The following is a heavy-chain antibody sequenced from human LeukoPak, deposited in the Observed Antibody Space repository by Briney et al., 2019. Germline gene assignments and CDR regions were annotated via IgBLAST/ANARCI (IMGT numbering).Heavy chain of an antibody. D-gene: IGHD3-22*01. CDR2: IYPGDSDT. CDR1: GYSFTSYS. Sequence: AESLQISCKGSGYSFTSYSFGCGRQMPGKGLEWMGIIYPGDSDTRYSPSFQGQVTISADKSISTAYLQWSSLKASDTAMYYCAIRSNYFDILHWFHPGGRGTLVTVSS. V-gene: IGHV5-51*01. CDR3: AIRSNYFDILHWFHP. J-gene: IGHJ5*02.